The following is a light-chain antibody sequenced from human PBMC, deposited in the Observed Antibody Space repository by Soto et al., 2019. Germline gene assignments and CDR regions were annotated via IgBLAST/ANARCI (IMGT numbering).Light chain of an antibody. V-gene: IGKV1-5*01. CDR3: QQNYRATPWT. Sequence: IQMTQSPSALSASVGDRVTITCRASQSISRWLAWYQQKSGKAPKLMXSDASNLESGVPSRFRGSGFGTDLTLNISSLQPDDFANYYCQQNYRATPWTFGQGTKVDIK. CDR1: QSISRW. J-gene: IGKJ1*01. CDR2: DAS.